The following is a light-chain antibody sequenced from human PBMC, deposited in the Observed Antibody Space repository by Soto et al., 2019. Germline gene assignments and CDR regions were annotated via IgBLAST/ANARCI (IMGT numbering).Light chain of an antibody. CDR3: QQYNNWPIT. Sequence: EIMMTQSPSTLSVSPWERSTLSFRASQIIGRNLVWCQQKPGQAPRLLIYAASTRATGVPARFSGSGSGTEFTLTISSLQSEDFAVYYCQQYNNWPITFGQGTRLEIK. J-gene: IGKJ5*01. CDR2: AAS. V-gene: IGKV3-15*01. CDR1: QIIGRN.